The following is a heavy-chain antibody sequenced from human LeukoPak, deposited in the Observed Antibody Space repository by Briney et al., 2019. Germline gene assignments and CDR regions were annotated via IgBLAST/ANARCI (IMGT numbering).Heavy chain of an antibody. J-gene: IGHJ6*02. V-gene: IGHV1-69*04. CDR1: GGTFSSYA. CDR3: ARTTGTTESNYYGMDV. Sequence: SVKVSCKASGGTFSSYAISWVRQAPGQGLEWMGRIIPILGIANYAQKFQGRVTITADKSTSTAYMELSSLRSEDTAVYYCARTTGTTESNYYGMDVWGQGTTVTVSS. D-gene: IGHD1-1*01. CDR2: IIPILGIA.